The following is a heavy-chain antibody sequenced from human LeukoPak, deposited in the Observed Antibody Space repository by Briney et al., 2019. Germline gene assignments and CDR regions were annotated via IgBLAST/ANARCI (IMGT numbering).Heavy chain of an antibody. V-gene: IGHV1-69*06. CDR1: GDTFDNYF. D-gene: IGHD5-18*01. J-gene: IGHJ5*02. Sequence: GASVKVSCKASGDTFDNYFLAWVRQAPGQGLEWMGGILPISGTADYAQKFQGRVSITADMSTSTGYMELSSLRSEDTAVYYCARGHTAMVTGWFDPWGQGTLVTVSS. CDR2: ILPISGTA. CDR3: ARGHTAMVTGWFDP.